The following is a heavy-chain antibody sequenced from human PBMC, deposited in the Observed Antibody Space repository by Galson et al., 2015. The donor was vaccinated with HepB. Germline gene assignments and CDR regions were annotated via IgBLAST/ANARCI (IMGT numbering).Heavy chain of an antibody. CDR1: GFTFRSYS. CDR2: ISYDGSNK. D-gene: IGHD4-17*01. Sequence: SLRLSCAASGFTFRSYSMNWVRQAPGKGLEWVAVISYDGSNKYYADSVKGRFTISRDNSKNTLYLQMNSLRAEDTAVYYCARSFYGDPRNIYDYWGQGTLVTVSS. CDR3: ARSFYGDPRNIYDY. V-gene: IGHV3-30*03. J-gene: IGHJ4*02.